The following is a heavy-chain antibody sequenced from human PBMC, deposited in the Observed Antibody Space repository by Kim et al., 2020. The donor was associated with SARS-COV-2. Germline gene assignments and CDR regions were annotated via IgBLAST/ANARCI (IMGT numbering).Heavy chain of an antibody. CDR3: ARDGIPHPYYYDSSGYFRAAEN. CDR1: GGTFSSYA. V-gene: IGHV1-69*13. J-gene: IGHJ4*02. D-gene: IGHD3-22*01. Sequence: SVKVSCKASGGTFSSYAISWVRQAPGQGLEWMGGIIPIFGTANYAQKFQGRVTITADESTSTAYMELSSLRSEDTAVYYCARDGIPHPYYYDSSGYFRAAENWGQGTLVTVSS. CDR2: IIPIFGTA.